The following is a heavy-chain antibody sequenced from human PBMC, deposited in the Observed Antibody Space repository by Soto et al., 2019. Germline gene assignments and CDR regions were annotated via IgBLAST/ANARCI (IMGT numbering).Heavy chain of an antibody. V-gene: IGHV4-59*01. CDR3: ARVVGRGWFDP. CDR1: GGSISSYY. D-gene: IGHD5-12*01. CDR2: IYYSGST. J-gene: IGHJ5*02. Sequence: PSETLSLTCTVSGGSISSYYWSWIRQPPGKGLEWIGYIYYSGSTNYNPSLKSRVTISVDTSKNQFSLKLSSVTAADTAVYYCARVVGRGWFDPWGRGTLVTVSS.